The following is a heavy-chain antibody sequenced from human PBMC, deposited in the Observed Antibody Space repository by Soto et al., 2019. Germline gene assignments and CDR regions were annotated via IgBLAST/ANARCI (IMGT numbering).Heavy chain of an antibody. CDR1: GFSFRDYF. CDR3: ARDDHTYGVY. V-gene: IGHV3-11*01. D-gene: IGHD2-21*01. Sequence: LKISCAASGFSFRDYFMSWLRQAPGKGLEWVSYIGPYGNSIYYADSVKGRFTISRDDATKSLHLHMNSLRTDDTAVYYCARDDHTYGVYWGQGTPVTVSS. CDR2: IGPYGNSI. J-gene: IGHJ4*02.